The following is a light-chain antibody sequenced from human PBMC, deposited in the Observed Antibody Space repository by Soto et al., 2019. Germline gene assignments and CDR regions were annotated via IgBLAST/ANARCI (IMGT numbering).Light chain of an antibody. CDR3: CSYAGSSTPSYV. CDR2: EGS. Sequence: QSVLTQPASVSESPGQSITISCTGTSSDVGTYNLVSWYQHHPGKAPKLMIYEGSKRPSGVSNRFFGSKSGNTASLTISGLQAEDEADYYCCSYAGSSTPSYVFGSGTKLTVL. J-gene: IGLJ1*01. CDR1: SSDVGTYNL. V-gene: IGLV2-23*01.